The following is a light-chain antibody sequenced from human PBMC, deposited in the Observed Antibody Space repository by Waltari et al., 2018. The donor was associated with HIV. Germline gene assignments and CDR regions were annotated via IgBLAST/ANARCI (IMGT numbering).Light chain of an antibody. CDR2: GAY. Sequence: ENQMTQSPSSRSASVGDRVTITCRGGQRISNSLAWYQQKPRKAPKLLFYGAYRLQSGVSSRFSASGAGTDYTLTISGLQSEDLATYYCKQYFRTPRTFGQGTKVDIE. J-gene: IGKJ1*01. V-gene: IGKV1-NL1*01. CDR1: QRISNS. CDR3: KQYFRTPRT.